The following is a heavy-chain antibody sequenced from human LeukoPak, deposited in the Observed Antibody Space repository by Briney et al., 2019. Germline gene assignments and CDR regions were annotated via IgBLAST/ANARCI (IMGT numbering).Heavy chain of an antibody. D-gene: IGHD3-10*01. CDR2: IWYDGSNK. CDR3: ARDQNSGIDY. J-gene: IGHJ4*02. CDR1: GFTFSSYG. Sequence: LGGSLRLCCAASGFTFSSYGMHWVRQAPGKGLESVAVIWYDGSNKYYADSVKGRFTISRDNSKNTLYLQMNSLRAEDTAVYYCARDQNSGIDYWGQGTLVTVSS. V-gene: IGHV3-33*01.